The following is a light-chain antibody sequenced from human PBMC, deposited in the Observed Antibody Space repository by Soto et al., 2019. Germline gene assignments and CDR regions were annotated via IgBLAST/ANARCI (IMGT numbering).Light chain of an antibody. CDR3: QQYGSSPLT. V-gene: IGKV3-20*01. CDR2: GVF. J-gene: IGKJ4*01. CDR1: RSVSSSY. Sequence: IVLTQSPGTLPLSPGERATLSCRASRSVSSSYLAWYQQKPGQAPRLLIYGVFHRATGIPDRFSGTGSGTDFTLTISRLEPEDFAVYYCQQYGSSPLTFGGGTKV.